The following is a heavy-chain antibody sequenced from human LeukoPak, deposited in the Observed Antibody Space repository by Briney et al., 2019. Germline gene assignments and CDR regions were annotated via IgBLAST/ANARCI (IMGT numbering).Heavy chain of an antibody. CDR3: ARDFLAAGDY. J-gene: IGHJ4*02. CDR1: GFIFSSYT. Sequence: GGPLRLSCEASGFIFSSYTMNWMRQAPGKGLEWVASINSGSTNPYYADSVKGRFTISRDDAKKSLYLQMTSLRVEDTSVYYCARDFLAAGDYWGQGTLVTVSS. D-gene: IGHD6-13*01. CDR2: INSGSTNP. V-gene: IGHV3-21*01.